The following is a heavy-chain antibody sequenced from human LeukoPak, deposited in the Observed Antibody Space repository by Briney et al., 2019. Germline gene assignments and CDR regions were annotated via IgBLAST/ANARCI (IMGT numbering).Heavy chain of an antibody. J-gene: IGHJ5*02. Sequence: TPSETLSLTCALYGGSFSNYYWSWIRQPPGKGLEWIGEINHSGTTNYNPSLKSRVTISVDTSKNQFSLKLSSVTAADTAVYYCASRFDPWGQGTLVTVSS. CDR2: INHSGTT. CDR3: ASRFDP. V-gene: IGHV4-34*01. CDR1: GGSFSNYY.